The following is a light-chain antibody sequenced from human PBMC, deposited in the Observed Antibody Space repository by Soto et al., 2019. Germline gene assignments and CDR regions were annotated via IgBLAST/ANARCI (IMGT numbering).Light chain of an antibody. V-gene: IGKV1-27*01. CDR3: HKYTTPTLT. J-gene: IGKJ4*02. CDR2: AAS. CDR1: QSISNY. Sequence: DIQVTQAPSSLSTSVGDRVTITCRASQSISNYLAWYQQKPWKVPKLLIYAASTLQSGVPSRFSGSGSGTDFTVAISGLQAEDVATYYCHKYTTPTLTFGGGTKVQIK.